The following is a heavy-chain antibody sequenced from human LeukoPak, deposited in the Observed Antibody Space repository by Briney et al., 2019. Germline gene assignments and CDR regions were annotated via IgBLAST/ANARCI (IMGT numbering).Heavy chain of an antibody. CDR1: GFTFSSYA. Sequence: GGSLRLSCAASGFTFSSYAMHWVRQAPGKGLEWVALISFDGSDKYYADSVKGRFTISRDNSKNTLYLQMNSLRAEDTAVYYCAKGYGSGSWGAFDIWGQGTMVTVSS. D-gene: IGHD3-10*01. V-gene: IGHV3-30*04. CDR3: AKGYGSGSWGAFDI. J-gene: IGHJ3*02. CDR2: ISFDGSDK.